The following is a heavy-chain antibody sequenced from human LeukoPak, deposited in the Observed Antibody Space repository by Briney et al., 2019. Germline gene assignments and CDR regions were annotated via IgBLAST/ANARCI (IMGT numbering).Heavy chain of an antibody. Sequence: GSLRLSCGTSGFTFSSYATNWVRQAPGEGLELVSAISGSGGSTYYADSVKGRFTISRDNSKNTLYLQMNSLRAEDTAVYYCAKGYSGYDLFDYWGQGTLVTVSS. CDR3: AKGYSGYDLFDY. V-gene: IGHV3-23*01. D-gene: IGHD5-12*01. CDR1: GFTFSSYA. J-gene: IGHJ4*02. CDR2: ISGSGGST.